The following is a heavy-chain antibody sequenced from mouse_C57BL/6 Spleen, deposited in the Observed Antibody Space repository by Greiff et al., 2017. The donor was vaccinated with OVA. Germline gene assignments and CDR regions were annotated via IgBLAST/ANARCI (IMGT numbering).Heavy chain of an antibody. Sequence: QVHVKQPGAELVRPGSSVKLSCKASGYTFTSYWMDWVKQRPGQGLEWIGNIYPSDSETHYNQKFKDKATLTVDKSSSTAYMQLSSLTSEDSAVYYCARRDGSTFWYFDVWGTGTTVTVSS. D-gene: IGHD1-1*01. CDR3: ARRDGSTFWYFDV. J-gene: IGHJ1*03. CDR1: GYTFTSYW. CDR2: IYPSDSET. V-gene: IGHV1-61*01.